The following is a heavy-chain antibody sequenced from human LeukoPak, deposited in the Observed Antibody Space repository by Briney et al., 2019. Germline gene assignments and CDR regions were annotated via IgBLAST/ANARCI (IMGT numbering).Heavy chain of an antibody. D-gene: IGHD6-13*01. Sequence: MPSETLSLTCTVSGGSISSYYWSWIRQPPGKGLEWIGYRYYSGSTNYNPSLKSRVTISVDTSKNQFSLKLSSVTAADTAVYYCARGYSSSWPTYYYGMDVWGQGTTVTVSS. CDR1: GGSISSYY. CDR2: RYYSGST. CDR3: ARGYSSSWPTYYYGMDV. V-gene: IGHV4-59*01. J-gene: IGHJ6*02.